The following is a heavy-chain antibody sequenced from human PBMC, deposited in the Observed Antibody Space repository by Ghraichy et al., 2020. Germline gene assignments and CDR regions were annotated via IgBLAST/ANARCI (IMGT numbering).Heavy chain of an antibody. V-gene: IGHV3-23*01. CDR3: ARGPTLTNWFDP. J-gene: IGHJ5*02. CDR1: KLTFSNYA. CDR2: ISGSGGST. Sequence: GVSLRLSCAASKLTFSNYAMSWVRQAPGKGLEWVSTISGSGGSTSYADSVKGRFTISRDNSKNTLYLQVNSLRAADTALYYCARGPTLTNWFDPWGQGTLVTVSS.